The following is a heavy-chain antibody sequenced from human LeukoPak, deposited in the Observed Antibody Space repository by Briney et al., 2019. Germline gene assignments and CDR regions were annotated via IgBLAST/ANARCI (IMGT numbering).Heavy chain of an antibody. CDR2: IYYSGST. CDR1: GGSISSYY. D-gene: IGHD3-16*01. Sequence: SETLSLTCTVSGGSISSYYWSWIRQPPGKGLEWIGYIYYSGSTNYNPSLKSRVTISVDTSKNQFSLKLSSVTAADTAVYYCARVLWAPPAFFFDYWGPGALAIVSS. CDR3: ARVLWAPPAFFFDY. J-gene: IGHJ4*02. V-gene: IGHV4-59*01.